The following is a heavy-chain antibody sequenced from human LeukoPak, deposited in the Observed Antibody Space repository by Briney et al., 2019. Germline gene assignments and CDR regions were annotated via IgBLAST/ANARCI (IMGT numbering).Heavy chain of an antibody. V-gene: IGHV5-51*01. CDR3: AKLRDSSSWPLDY. CDR1: GYNFTSYW. J-gene: IGHJ4*02. Sequence: GESLKISCTGSGYNFTSYWIGWVRQMPGKGLEWMGIIYPGDSDTRYSPSFQGQVTISADKSISTAYLQWSSLKASDTAMYYCAKLRDSSSWPLDYWGQGTLVTVSS. CDR2: IYPGDSDT. D-gene: IGHD6-13*01.